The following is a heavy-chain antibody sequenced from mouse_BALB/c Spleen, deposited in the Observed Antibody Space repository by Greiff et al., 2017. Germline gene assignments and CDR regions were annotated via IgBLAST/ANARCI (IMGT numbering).Heavy chain of an antibody. V-gene: IGHV14-3*02. J-gene: IGHJ3*01. D-gene: IGHD2-4*01. CDR2: IDPANGNT. CDR3: ARGYDYGFIAY. Sequence: VQLKQSGAELVKPGASVKLSCTASGFNIKDTYMHWVKQRPEQGLEWIGRIDPANGNTKYDPKFQGKATITADTSSNTAYLQLSSLTSEDTAVYYCARGYDYGFIAYWGQGTLVTVSA. CDR1: GFNIKDTY.